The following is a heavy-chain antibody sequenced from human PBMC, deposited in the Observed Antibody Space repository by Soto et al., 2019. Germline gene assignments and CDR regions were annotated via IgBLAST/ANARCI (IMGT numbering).Heavy chain of an antibody. CDR3: ARARRGAPYYYTMDL. CDR1: GFTFSSYA. J-gene: IGHJ6*02. Sequence: GGSLRLSCIASGFTFSSYAMTWVRQAPGKGLEWVSDISGSGGITYYADSVKGRFTISRDNSKNTLNLQMNSLRADDTAVYYCARARRGAPYYYTMDLWGQGTTDTVSS. D-gene: IGHD3-10*01. CDR2: ISGSGGIT. V-gene: IGHV3-23*01.